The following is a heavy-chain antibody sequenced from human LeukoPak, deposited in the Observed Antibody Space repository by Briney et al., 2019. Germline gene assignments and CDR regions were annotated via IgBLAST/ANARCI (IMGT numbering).Heavy chain of an antibody. Sequence: ASVKVSCTASGYTFSSYAISWVRQAPGQGLEWMGWISPYNGNTKYAQKFQGRVTMTTDTSTSTAYMELRSLRSDDTAVYYCAKDRRLRFLEWSSIGYFQHWGQGTLVAVSS. D-gene: IGHD3-3*01. CDR2: ISPYNGNT. J-gene: IGHJ1*01. CDR1: GYTFSSYA. CDR3: AKDRRLRFLEWSSIGYFQH. V-gene: IGHV1-18*04.